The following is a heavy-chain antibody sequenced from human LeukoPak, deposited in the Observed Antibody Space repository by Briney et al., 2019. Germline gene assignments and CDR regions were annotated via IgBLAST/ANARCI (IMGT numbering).Heavy chain of an antibody. CDR2: IGPTGSDR. CDR1: GLTFSTSG. Sequence: GGSLRLSCVASGLTFSTSGFNWVRQAPGKGLEWVASIGPTGSDRYHADSIKGRFTISRDNANNFLYLQMNSRRAEDTAVYYCATETNGRHYDYWGQGTLLTVSS. J-gene: IGHJ4*02. D-gene: IGHD1-14*01. CDR3: ATETNGRHYDY. V-gene: IGHV3-21*06.